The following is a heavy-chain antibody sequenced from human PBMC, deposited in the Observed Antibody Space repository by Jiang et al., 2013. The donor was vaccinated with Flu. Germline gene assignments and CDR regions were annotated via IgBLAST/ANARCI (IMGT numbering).Heavy chain of an antibody. Sequence: QLLESGEAWYSLGGPVRLSCAASGFTFGSYAVSWVRQAPGKGLEWVSTLSGSGAYAYYADSVKGRFTISRDTSKNTLYLQMNSLRVEDTAVYYCAKVPVYDNSAYYSSFEYWGQGTLVTVSS. CDR2: LSGSGAYA. V-gene: IGHV3-23*01. CDR1: GFTFGSYA. CDR3: AKVPVYDNSAYYSSFEY. D-gene: IGHD3-22*01. J-gene: IGHJ4*02.